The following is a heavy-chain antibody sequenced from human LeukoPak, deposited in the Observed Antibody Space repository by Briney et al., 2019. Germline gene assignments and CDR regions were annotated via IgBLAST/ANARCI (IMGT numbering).Heavy chain of an antibody. Sequence: PSETLSLTCTVSGGSISSYYWSWIRQPPGKGLEWIGYIYYSGSTNYNPSLKSRVTISVDTSKNQFSLKLSSVTAADTAIYYCARHIGGTGGTFDYWGQGMLVTVSS. CDR1: GGSISSYY. CDR2: IYYSGST. D-gene: IGHD2-8*02. J-gene: IGHJ4*02. CDR3: ARHIGGTGGTFDY. V-gene: IGHV4-59*12.